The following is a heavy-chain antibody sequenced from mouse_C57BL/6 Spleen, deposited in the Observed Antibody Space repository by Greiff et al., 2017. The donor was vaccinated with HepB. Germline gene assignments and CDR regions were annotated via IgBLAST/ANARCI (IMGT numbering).Heavy chain of an antibody. CDR3: ARGGLLSWFAY. D-gene: IGHD1-1*01. CDR2: INPGSGGT. Sequence: QVQLKESGAELVRPGTSVKVSCKASGYAFTNYLIEWVKQRPGQGLEWIGVINPGSGGTNYNEKFKGKATLTADKSSSTAYMQLSSLTSEDSAVYFCARGGLLSWFAYWGQGTLVTVSA. V-gene: IGHV1-54*01. CDR1: GYAFTNYL. J-gene: IGHJ3*01.